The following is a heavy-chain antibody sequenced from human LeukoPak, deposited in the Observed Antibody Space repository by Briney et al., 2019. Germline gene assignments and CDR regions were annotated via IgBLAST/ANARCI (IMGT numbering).Heavy chain of an antibody. CDR3: ANSPATSRNY. CDR2: NNHSGSN. Sequence: SETLSLTCAVYGGSLSVYYWNWIRRPPGKGLEWIGENNHSGSNTYNPSLKSRVNISVDTSKNQFSLKQSSVNAADTAVYYCANSPATSRNYWGKGTLVTVS. CDR1: GGSLSVYY. J-gene: IGHJ4*02. V-gene: IGHV4-34*01. D-gene: IGHD2-15*01.